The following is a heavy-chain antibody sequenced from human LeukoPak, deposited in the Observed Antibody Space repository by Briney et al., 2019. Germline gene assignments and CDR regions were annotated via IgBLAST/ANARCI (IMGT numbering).Heavy chain of an antibody. Sequence: GGSLRLSCAASGFTFSSYDMHWVRQAPGKGLEWVSAIGTAGDTYYPGSVKGRFTISRENAKNSLYLQMNSLRAGDTAVYYCARARGWYRGFDYWGQGTLVTVSS. J-gene: IGHJ4*02. CDR2: IGTAGDT. CDR3: ARARGWYRGFDY. V-gene: IGHV3-13*01. D-gene: IGHD6-19*01. CDR1: GFTFSSYD.